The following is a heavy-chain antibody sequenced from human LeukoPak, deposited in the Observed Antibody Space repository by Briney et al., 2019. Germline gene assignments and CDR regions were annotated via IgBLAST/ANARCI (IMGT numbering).Heavy chain of an antibody. CDR1: GFSFSTYA. J-gene: IGHJ3*02. Sequence: PGGSLRLSCAASGFSFSTYAMTWVHQLPGKGLEWVSAITTSGGTTKYADPVKGRFTISRDNSKNTLYLQMNSLRAEDTAIYYCAKDPNGDYIGAFDNWGQGTMVTVSS. CDR2: ITTSGGTT. V-gene: IGHV3-23*01. CDR3: AKDPNGDYIGAFDN. D-gene: IGHD2-8*01.